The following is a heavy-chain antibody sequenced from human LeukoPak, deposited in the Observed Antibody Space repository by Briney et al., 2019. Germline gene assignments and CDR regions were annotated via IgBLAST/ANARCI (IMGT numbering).Heavy chain of an antibody. CDR3: ARVPDLGYCSSKNCHPNWYFDL. Sequence: SETLSLTCIVSGDSISKYYWSWIRQPPEKGLEWIGYIYYTGSTNYNPSLMSRVTISIDTSMNQFSLKLTSVTAADTAVYYCARVPDLGYCSSKNCHPNWYFDLWGRGTLASVSS. V-gene: IGHV4-59*01. CDR2: IYYTGST. D-gene: IGHD2-2*01. CDR1: GDSISKYY. J-gene: IGHJ2*01.